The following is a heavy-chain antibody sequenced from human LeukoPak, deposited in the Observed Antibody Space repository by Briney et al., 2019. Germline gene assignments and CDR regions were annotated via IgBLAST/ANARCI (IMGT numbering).Heavy chain of an antibody. D-gene: IGHD4-17*01. Sequence: GGSLRLSCAASGFTFSSYAMIWVRQAPGKGLEWVSSINGDDDRTYYADSVEGRFTISRDNSKNTLYLEMNSLRADDTAVYYCAKDQRGVTTGSYFFDYWGQGTLVTVSS. V-gene: IGHV3-23*01. CDR1: GFTFSSYA. CDR3: AKDQRGVTTGSYFFDY. J-gene: IGHJ4*02. CDR2: INGDDDRT.